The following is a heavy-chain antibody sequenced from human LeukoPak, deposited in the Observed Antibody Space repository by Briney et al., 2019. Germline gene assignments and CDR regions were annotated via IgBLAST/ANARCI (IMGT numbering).Heavy chain of an antibody. V-gene: IGHV3-7*03. CDR3: KVGTDYYGMDV. Sequence: GGSLRLSCAASGFTFSSYWMSWVRQAPGKGLEWVANIKQDGSEKYYVDSVKGRFTISRDNSKNTLYLQMNSLRAEDTAVYYCKVGTDYYGMDVWGQGTTVTVSS. D-gene: IGHD1-14*01. CDR2: IKQDGSEK. J-gene: IGHJ6*02. CDR1: GFTFSSYW.